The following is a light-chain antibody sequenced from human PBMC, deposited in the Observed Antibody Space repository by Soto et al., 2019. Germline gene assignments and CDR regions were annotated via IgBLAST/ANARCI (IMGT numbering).Light chain of an antibody. CDR1: QSISTW. J-gene: IGKJ2*01. Sequence: DIQMTQSPSTLSASVGDRVTITCRASQSISTWLAWYQQKPGTAPKLLIYKASTLESGVPSRFSGSRSGTEFTLTVSSLQPDAFATYYCQQYNDSFPYTFGQGTKLEIK. CDR3: QQYNDSFPYT. CDR2: KAS. V-gene: IGKV1-5*03.